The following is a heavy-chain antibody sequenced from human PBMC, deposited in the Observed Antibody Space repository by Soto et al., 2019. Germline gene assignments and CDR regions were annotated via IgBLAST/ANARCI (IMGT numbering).Heavy chain of an antibody. Sequence: EVQLLESGGGLVQPGGSLRLSCAASGFTFSSYAMSWVRQAPGKGLEWVSAISGSGGSTYYADSVKGRFTLSRDNSKNALYLQMNSLRAEDTAVYYCAKSLGIAARRADFDYWGQGTLVTVSS. CDR2: ISGSGGST. D-gene: IGHD6-6*01. CDR3: AKSLGIAARRADFDY. J-gene: IGHJ4*02. V-gene: IGHV3-23*01. CDR1: GFTFSSYA.